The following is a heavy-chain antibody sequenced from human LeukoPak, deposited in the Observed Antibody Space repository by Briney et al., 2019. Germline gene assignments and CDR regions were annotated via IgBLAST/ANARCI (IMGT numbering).Heavy chain of an antibody. J-gene: IGHJ6*04. V-gene: IGHV3-21*01. CDR3: AELGITMIGGV. CDR2: ISGLSGRT. CDR1: GFSFSSYG. Sequence: PGGSLRLSCATSGFSFSSYGMSWVRQAPGKGLEWVSSISGLSGRTYYADSVKGRFTISRDNAKNSLYLQMNSLRAEDTAVYYCAELGITMIGGVWGKGTTVTISS. D-gene: IGHD3-10*02.